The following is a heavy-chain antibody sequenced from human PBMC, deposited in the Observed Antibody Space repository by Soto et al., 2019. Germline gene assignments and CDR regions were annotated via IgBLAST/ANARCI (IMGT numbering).Heavy chain of an antibody. CDR3: ARDRYYDSSALFDY. D-gene: IGHD3-22*01. Sequence: QVQLVESGGGVVQPGRSLRLSCAASGFTFSSYAMHWVRQAPGKGLEWVAVISYDGSNKYYADSVKGRFTISRDNSKNTLYLQMNSLRAEDTAVYYCARDRYYDSSALFDYWGQGTLVTVSS. J-gene: IGHJ4*02. V-gene: IGHV3-30-3*01. CDR2: ISYDGSNK. CDR1: GFTFSSYA.